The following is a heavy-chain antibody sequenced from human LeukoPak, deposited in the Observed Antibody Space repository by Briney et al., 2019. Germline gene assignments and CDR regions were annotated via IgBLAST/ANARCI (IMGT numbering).Heavy chain of an antibody. V-gene: IGHV3-23*01. D-gene: IGHD4-17*01. J-gene: IGHJ6*02. CDR2: ISGSGGST. Sequence: GGSLRLSCAASGFTFSSYAMSWVRQAPGKGLEWVSAISGSGGSTYYADSVKGRFTISRDNSKNTLYLQMGSLRAEDTALYYCAKHPYGDYYYGMDVWGQGTTVTVSS. CDR3: AKHPYGDYYYGMDV. CDR1: GFTFSSYA.